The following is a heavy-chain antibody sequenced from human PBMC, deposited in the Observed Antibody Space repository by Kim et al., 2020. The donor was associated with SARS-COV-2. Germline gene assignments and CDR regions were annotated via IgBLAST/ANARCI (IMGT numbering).Heavy chain of an antibody. D-gene: IGHD1-26*01. Sequence: SGPTLVKPTQPLTLTCTFSGFSLTTNGVGVGWIRQPPGKALEWLAFIYWDDDTRYRPSLKDRLTITKDTSKNQVVLTLTNLDPVDTATYFCVHSDLVGPTPLLAYWGQGTLVTVSS. J-gene: IGHJ4*02. CDR2: IYWDDDT. CDR1: GFSLTTNGVG. V-gene: IGHV2-5*02. CDR3: VHSDLVGPTPLLAY.